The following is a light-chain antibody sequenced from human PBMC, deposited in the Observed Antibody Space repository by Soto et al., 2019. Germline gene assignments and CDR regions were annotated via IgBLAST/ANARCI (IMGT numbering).Light chain of an antibody. J-gene: IGLJ1*01. CDR3: SSYSSTSTLV. V-gene: IGLV2-14*01. CDR1: SSDVGFYNY. Sequence: QSALTQPASVSGSPGQSITISCIGSSSDVGFYNYVSWYQQHPGKAPKLMLYGVTNRPSGVSNRFSGSKSGNMASLTISGLQAEDEADYYCSSYSSTSTLVFGTGTKVTVL. CDR2: GVT.